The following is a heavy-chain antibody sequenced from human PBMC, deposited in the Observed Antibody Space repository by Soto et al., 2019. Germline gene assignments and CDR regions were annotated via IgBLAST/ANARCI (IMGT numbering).Heavy chain of an antibody. CDR1: GGSISSSSYY. D-gene: IGHD3-10*01. CDR3: ARLRAYYYGSGSYYETFDY. CDR2: IHYSGST. V-gene: IGHV4-39*01. Sequence: TSETLSLTCTVSGGSISSSSYYWGWIRQPPGKGLEWIGSIHYSGSTYYNPSLKSRVTISVDTSKNQLSLKLSSVTAADTAVYYCARLRAYYYGSGSYYETFDYWGQGTLVTVSS. J-gene: IGHJ4*02.